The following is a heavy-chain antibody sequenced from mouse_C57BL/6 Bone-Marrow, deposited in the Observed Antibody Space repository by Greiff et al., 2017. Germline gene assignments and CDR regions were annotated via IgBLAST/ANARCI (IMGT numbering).Heavy chain of an antibody. CDR3: TRWPLRLPHYYAMDY. Sequence: EVKLMESGEGLVKPGGSLKLSCAASGFTFSSYAMSWVRQTPEKRLEWVAYISSGGDYIYYADTVKGRFTISRDNARNTLYLQMSSLKSEDTAMYYCTRWPLRLPHYYAMDYWGQGTSVTVSS. J-gene: IGHJ4*01. D-gene: IGHD3-2*02. CDR1: GFTFSSYA. V-gene: IGHV5-9-1*02. CDR2: ISSGGDYI.